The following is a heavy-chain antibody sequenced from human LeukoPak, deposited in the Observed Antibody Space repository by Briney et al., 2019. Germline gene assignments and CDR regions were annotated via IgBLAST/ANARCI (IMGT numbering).Heavy chain of an antibody. CDR3: ARDGYYDSSDY. D-gene: IGHD3-22*01. CDR2: ISAYNGNT. J-gene: IGHJ4*02. Sequence: ASVKVSCKTSGYSFTAFYIHWVRQAPGQELEWMGWISAYNGNTNYAQKLQGRVTMTTDTSTSTAYMELRSLRSDDTAVYYCARDGYYDSSDYWGQGTLVTVSS. V-gene: IGHV1-18*04. CDR1: GYSFTAFY.